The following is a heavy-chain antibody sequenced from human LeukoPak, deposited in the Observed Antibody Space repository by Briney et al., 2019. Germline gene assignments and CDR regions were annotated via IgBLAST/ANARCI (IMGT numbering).Heavy chain of an antibody. CDR2: IGTSVSDT. CDR3: AKRVAAPGRTYYFDY. D-gene: IGHD6-13*01. J-gene: IGHJ4*02. V-gene: IGHV3-23*01. CDR1: GFTFSSNA. Sequence: GGSLRLSCAVSGFTFSSNALSWVRQAPGKGLELVSVIGTSVSDTYYADSVKGRFTISRDNSKNTVYLQLNSLRAEDTAVYYCAKRVAAPGRTYYFDYWGQGTLVIVSS.